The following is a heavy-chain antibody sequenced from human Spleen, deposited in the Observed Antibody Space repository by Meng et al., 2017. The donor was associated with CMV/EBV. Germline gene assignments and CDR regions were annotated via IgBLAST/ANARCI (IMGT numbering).Heavy chain of an antibody. D-gene: IGHD6-13*01. CDR3: ARDDSTSWYFDY. J-gene: IGHJ4*02. V-gene: IGHV3-48*03. CDR1: GFSFSSYE. Sequence: GGSLRLSCAASGFSFSSYEMNWVRQAPGKGLEWVSYISGSGSTVYYADSVKGRFIISRDNAKTSLYLQMNSLRAEDTAVYYCARDDSTSWYFDYWGQGTPVTVSS. CDR2: ISGSGSTV.